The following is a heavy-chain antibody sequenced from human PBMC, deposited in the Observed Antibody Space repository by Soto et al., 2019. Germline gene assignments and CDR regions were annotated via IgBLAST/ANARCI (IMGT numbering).Heavy chain of an antibody. CDR2: VKSKTDGGTT. Sequence: GGSLRLSCAASGFIFSNAWLNWVRQAPGKGLEWVGRVKSKTDGGTTDFAAPVKGRFAISRDDSKNMVYLEMNSLKTEDTAIYYCTTESYMTNIIVRFDYWGHGT. D-gene: IGHD4-17*01. CDR1: GFIFSNAW. V-gene: IGHV3-15*07. CDR3: TTESYMTNIIVRFDY. J-gene: IGHJ4*01.